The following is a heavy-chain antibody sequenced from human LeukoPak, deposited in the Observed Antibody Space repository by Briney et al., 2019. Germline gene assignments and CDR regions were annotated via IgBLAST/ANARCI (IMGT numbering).Heavy chain of an antibody. D-gene: IGHD2-15*01. Sequence: ASVKVSCKVSGNTLTDLSIHWVRQAPGKGLDWMGGFDPEDAEIIYAEKFQDRVTMTEDPSTDTAYLELSSLRSEDTAVYFCAAEGQWSLVHYFNSWGQGTLVTVSS. CDR3: AAEGQWSLVHYFNS. CDR1: GNTLTDLS. CDR2: FDPEDAEI. J-gene: IGHJ4*02. V-gene: IGHV1-24*01.